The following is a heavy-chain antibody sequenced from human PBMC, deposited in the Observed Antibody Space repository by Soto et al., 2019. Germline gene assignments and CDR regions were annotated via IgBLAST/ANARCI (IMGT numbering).Heavy chain of an antibody. CDR2: ITSSGSTT. J-gene: IGHJ4*02. D-gene: IGHD1-26*01. Sequence: GGSLRLSCEASGFTFSSYSLNWVRQAPGRGLQWVSFITSSGSTTYYADSVKGRFTISRDNSKNTLYLQMSSLTTEDTAVYYCVKASGVVGAPYEHWGQGTLVTVPS. V-gene: IGHV3-48*01. CDR1: GFTFSSYS. CDR3: VKASGVVGAPYEH.